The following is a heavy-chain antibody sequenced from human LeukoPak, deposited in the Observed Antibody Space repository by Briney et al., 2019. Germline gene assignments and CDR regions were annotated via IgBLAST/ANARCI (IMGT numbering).Heavy chain of an antibody. Sequence: SETLSLTCTVSGGSISSSSYYWGWIRQPPGKGLEWIGSIYYSGSTCYNPSLKSRVTISVDTSKNQFSLKLSSVTAADTAVYYCARDRHDTYYYYMDVWGKGTTVTVSS. D-gene: IGHD1-1*01. J-gene: IGHJ6*03. V-gene: IGHV4-39*07. CDR1: GGSISSSSYY. CDR2: IYYSGST. CDR3: ARDRHDTYYYYMDV.